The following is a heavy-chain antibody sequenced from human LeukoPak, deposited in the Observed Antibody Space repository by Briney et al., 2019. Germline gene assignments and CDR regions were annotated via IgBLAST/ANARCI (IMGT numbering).Heavy chain of an antibody. CDR2: ISCSSSYI. Sequence: GGSLRLSCAASGFTFSSYSMNWVRQAPGKGLEWVSSISCSSSYIYYADSVKGRFTISRDNAKNSLYLQMNSLRAEDTAVYYCARELLGYGDRDGYWGQGTLVTVSS. D-gene: IGHD4-17*01. V-gene: IGHV3-21*01. J-gene: IGHJ4*02. CDR1: GFTFSSYS. CDR3: ARELLGYGDRDGY.